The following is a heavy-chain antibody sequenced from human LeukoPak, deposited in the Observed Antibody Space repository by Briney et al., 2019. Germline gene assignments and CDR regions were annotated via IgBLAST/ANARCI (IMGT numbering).Heavy chain of an antibody. J-gene: IGHJ4*02. Sequence: GGSLRLSCAASGFTFSSYRMSWVRQAPGKGLEWVANIKQDGSEKYYVDSVKGRFTISRDNAKNSLYLQMNSLRAEDTAVYYCARDKGPYYYGSGGYYNPIYWGQGTLVTVSS. CDR3: ARDKGPYYYGSGGYYNPIY. D-gene: IGHD3-10*01. V-gene: IGHV3-7*03. CDR1: GFTFSSYR. CDR2: IKQDGSEK.